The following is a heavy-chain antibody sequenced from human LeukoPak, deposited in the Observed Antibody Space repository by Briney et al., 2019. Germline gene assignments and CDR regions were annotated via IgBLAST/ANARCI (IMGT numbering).Heavy chain of an antibody. CDR1: GFTFSSYA. CDR2: ISSSSKI. J-gene: IGHJ5*02. CDR3: ARSANPGVHDFDP. D-gene: IGHD6-6*01. Sequence: GGSLRLSCAASGFTFSSYAMAWVRQAPGKGLEWLSYISSSSKINYADSVKSRFTISRDNAKSSLYLQMNSLRDEDTAVYYCARSANPGVHDFDPWGQGTLVTVSS. V-gene: IGHV3-48*02.